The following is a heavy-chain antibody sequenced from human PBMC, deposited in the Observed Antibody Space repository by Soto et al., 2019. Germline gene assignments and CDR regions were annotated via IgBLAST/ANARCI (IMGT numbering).Heavy chain of an antibody. J-gene: IGHJ3*02. D-gene: IGHD2-15*01. Sequence: PGGSLRLPCAASGFTFSSYSINWVRQAPGKGLEWVPSISSSSSYIYYADSVKGRFTISRDNAKNPLYLQMNSLRAEDTAVYYCARDRHSYCSGGSCPDDAFDIWGQGTMVTVSS. CDR1: GFTFSSYS. V-gene: IGHV3-21*01. CDR3: ARDRHSYCSGGSCPDDAFDI. CDR2: ISSSSSYI.